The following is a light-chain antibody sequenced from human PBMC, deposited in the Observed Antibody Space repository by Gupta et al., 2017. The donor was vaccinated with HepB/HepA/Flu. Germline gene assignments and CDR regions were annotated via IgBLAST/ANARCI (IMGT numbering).Light chain of an antibody. J-gene: IGKJ1*01. Sequence: DIVMTQSPDHLAVSLGERATLNCKSSQSVLYSSNNKNYLAWYQQKPGQPPKLLIYWASTRESGVPDRFSGSGSGTDFTLTISGLQAEDVAVYYCQQYYSTPPTFGQGTKVEIK. CDR2: WAS. CDR1: QSVLYSSNNKNY. CDR3: QQYYSTPPT. V-gene: IGKV4-1*01.